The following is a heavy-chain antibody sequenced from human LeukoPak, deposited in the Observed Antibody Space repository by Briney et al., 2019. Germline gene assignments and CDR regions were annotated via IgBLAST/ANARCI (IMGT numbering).Heavy chain of an antibody. CDR2: MRRDGNEI. CDR3: VRDHDWSFDL. CDR1: GFTFSTYW. V-gene: IGHV3-7*01. J-gene: IGHJ4*02. D-gene: IGHD1-1*01. Sequence: GGSLRLSCSASGFTFSTYWMSWVRQAPGKGLEWVANMRRDGNEIYYLDSVRGRITISRDNAKNSLYLQVNSLRDEDTAVYYCVRDHDWSFDLWGQGALVTVSS.